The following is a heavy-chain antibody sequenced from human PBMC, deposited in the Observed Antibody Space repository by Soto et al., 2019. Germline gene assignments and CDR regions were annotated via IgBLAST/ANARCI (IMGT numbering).Heavy chain of an antibody. J-gene: IGHJ5*02. Sequence: SETLSLTCTVSGGSIRSYYWSWIRQPPGKGLEWIGYIYYSGSTSYNPSLKSRVTISVDTSKNQLSLKLTSVTAADTAVYYCATNAAQWLSWCDPWGQGTLVTVSS. CDR1: GGSIRSYY. CDR2: IYYSGST. V-gene: IGHV4-59*01. D-gene: IGHD3-22*01. CDR3: ATNAAQWLSWCDP.